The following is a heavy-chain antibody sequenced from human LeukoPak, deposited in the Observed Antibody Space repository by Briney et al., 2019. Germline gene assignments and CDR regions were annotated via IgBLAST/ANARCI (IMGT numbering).Heavy chain of an antibody. D-gene: IGHD6-13*01. V-gene: IGHV3-23*01. J-gene: IGHJ6*03. CDR3: ASSRKSSSWSTYYYYMDV. CDR1: GFTFSSYA. Sequence: PGGSLRLSCAASGFTFSSYAMSWVRQAPGKGLEWVSAISGSGGSTYYADSVKGRFTISRDNAKNSLYLQMNSLRAEDTAVYYCASSRKSSSWSTYYYYMDVWGKGTTVTTSS. CDR2: ISGSGGST.